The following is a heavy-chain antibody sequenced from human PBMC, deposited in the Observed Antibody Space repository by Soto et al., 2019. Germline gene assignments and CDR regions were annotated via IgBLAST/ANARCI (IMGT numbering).Heavy chain of an antibody. V-gene: IGHV1-8*01. CDR3: ASVNYGSGSFYMDV. CDR1: GYTFTSYD. J-gene: IGHJ6*02. CDR2: MNPNSGNT. D-gene: IGHD3-10*01. Sequence: QVQLVQSGAEVKKPGASVKVSCKASGYTFTSYDINWVRQATGQGLEWMGWMNPNSGNTGYAQKFQGRVTXXRXTXXSTAYMELSSLRSEDTAVYYCASVNYGSGSFYMDVWGQGTTVTVSS.